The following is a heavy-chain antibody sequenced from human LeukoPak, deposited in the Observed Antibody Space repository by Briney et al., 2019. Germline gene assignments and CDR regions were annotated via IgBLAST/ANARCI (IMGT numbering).Heavy chain of an antibody. V-gene: IGHV1-69*05. CDR2: IIPIFGTA. CDR3: ARDYYGSGGFDY. Sequence: SVKVSCKASGGTFSSYAISWVRQAPGQGLEWVGRIIPIFGTANYAQKFQGRVTITTDESTSTAYMELSSLRSEDTAVYYCARDYYGSGGFDYWGQGTLVTVSS. D-gene: IGHD3-10*01. CDR1: GGTFSSYA. J-gene: IGHJ4*02.